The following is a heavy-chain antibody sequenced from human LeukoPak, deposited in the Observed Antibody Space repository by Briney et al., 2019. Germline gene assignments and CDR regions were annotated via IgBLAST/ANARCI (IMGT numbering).Heavy chain of an antibody. CDR2: IIPILGIA. D-gene: IGHD1-1*01. CDR1: GCTFRSYT. V-gene: IGHV1-69*02. J-gene: IGHJ3*02. CDR3: ATTTMRGDAFDI. Sequence: SSVPVSCKASGCTFRSYTISWVRQAPRQAREWMGRIIPILGIANYAQKFQGRVTIAADKSTSTAYMGLSSLRSEDTAVYYCATTTMRGDAFDIWGQGTMVTVSS.